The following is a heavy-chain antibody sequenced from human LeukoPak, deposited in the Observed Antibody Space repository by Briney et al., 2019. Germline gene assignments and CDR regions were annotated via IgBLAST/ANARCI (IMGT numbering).Heavy chain of an antibody. Sequence: PGGSLRLSCAASGFTFSSHGMNWVRQAPGKGLEWVVIIWSDGSNEFYTDSVKGRFTISRDNSKNTLYLQMNSLRLEDTAVYYCARQVTTGGLPSFDFWGQGTLVTVSS. CDR2: IWSDGSNE. V-gene: IGHV3-33*01. D-gene: IGHD3-22*01. CDR1: GFTFSSHG. CDR3: ARQVTTGGLPSFDF. J-gene: IGHJ4*02.